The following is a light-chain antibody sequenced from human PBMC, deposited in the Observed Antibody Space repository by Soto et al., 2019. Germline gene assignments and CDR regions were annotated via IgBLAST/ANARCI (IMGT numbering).Light chain of an antibody. CDR3: QHYNFWPHT. V-gene: IGKV3-15*01. CDR2: RAS. CDR1: QSVRDN. Sequence: EILLTQSPATLAVSPGEGATLSCRASQSVRDNLAWYQQKPGQAPRLLIYRASTRATGVPARFSGSGSGTEFTLTISSRQSDDVSVYFCQHYNFWPHTFGQGTKLEIK. J-gene: IGKJ2*01.